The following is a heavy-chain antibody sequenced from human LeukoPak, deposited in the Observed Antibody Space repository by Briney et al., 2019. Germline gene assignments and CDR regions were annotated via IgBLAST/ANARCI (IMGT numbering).Heavy chain of an antibody. V-gene: IGHV1-46*01. Sequence: ASVKVSCKASGYTFTSYYIHWMRQAPGQGLQWMGMLTASGATDYAQDFQGRVTMTTDMSTSTVYMDLSGLTSEDTAVYYCARSSTTDGDFVLDVWGMGTTVTVSS. J-gene: IGHJ6*04. CDR1: GYTFTSYY. CDR2: LTASGAT. CDR3: ARSSTTDGDFVLDV. D-gene: IGHD4-17*01.